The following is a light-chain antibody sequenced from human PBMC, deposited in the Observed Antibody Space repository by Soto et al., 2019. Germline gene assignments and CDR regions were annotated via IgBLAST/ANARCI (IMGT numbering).Light chain of an antibody. CDR1: SSDVGNYKY. CDR2: EVS. CDR3: FSYTRSGTYV. J-gene: IGLJ1*01. V-gene: IGLV2-14*01. Sequence: QSVLAPPASVSGSPGQSITISCTGTSSDVGNYKYVSWYQQHPGKAPKLMIYEVSNRPSGVSNRFSGSKSGNTASLTISGRQAEDETDYYCFSYTRSGTYVFGTGTKVT.